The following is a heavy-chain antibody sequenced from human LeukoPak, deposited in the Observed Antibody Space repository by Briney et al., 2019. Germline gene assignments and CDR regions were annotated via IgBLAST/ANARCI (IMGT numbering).Heavy chain of an antibody. CDR1: GFTFNIAW. CDR2: IKSKTDGGTT. Sequence: GGSLRLSCAASGFTFNIAWMSWVRQAPGKGLEWVGRIKSKTDGGTTDYAAPVKGRFSISRDDSKNTVYLQMNSLKTEDTGVYHCATEGSSWYEGYYYMDVWGKGTTVTVS. D-gene: IGHD6-13*01. V-gene: IGHV3-15*01. J-gene: IGHJ6*03. CDR3: ATEGSSWYEGYYYMDV.